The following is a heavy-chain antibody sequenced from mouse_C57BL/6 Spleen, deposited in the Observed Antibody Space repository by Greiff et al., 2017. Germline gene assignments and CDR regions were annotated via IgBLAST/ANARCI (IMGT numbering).Heavy chain of an antibody. J-gene: IGHJ3*01. Sequence: QVQLQQPGAELVRPGSSVKLSCKASGYTFTSYWMHWVKQRPIQGLEWIGNIDPSDSETHYNQKFKDKATLTVDKSSSTAYMQLSSLTSEDSAVYYCARGGLRRAFAYWGQGTLVTVSA. CDR1: GYTFTSYW. CDR2: IDPSDSET. CDR3: ARGGLRRAFAY. D-gene: IGHD2-2*01. V-gene: IGHV1-52*01.